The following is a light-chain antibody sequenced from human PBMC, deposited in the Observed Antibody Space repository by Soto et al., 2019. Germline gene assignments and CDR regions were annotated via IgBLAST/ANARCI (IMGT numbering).Light chain of an antibody. Sequence: QSVLTQPAPVSGSPGQSITLSCTGTSSDVGGYNFVSWFQHHPGKAPKLMIYDVTYRPSGVSNRFSGSKSGNTASLTISGLQAEDEADYYCSSYTSGSTLVIFGGGTKLTVL. J-gene: IGLJ2*01. CDR2: DVT. CDR1: SSDVGGYNF. V-gene: IGLV2-14*03. CDR3: SSYTSGSTLVI.